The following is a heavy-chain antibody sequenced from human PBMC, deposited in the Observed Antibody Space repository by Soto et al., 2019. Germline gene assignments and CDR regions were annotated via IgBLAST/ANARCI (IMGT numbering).Heavy chain of an antibody. CDR3: ARHEGDNWNYYYGMDV. CDR2: FYYSGRT. D-gene: IGHD1-20*01. J-gene: IGHJ6*02. V-gene: IGHV4-39*01. Sequence: AETLSETCPISNAAISSITYYWGWIRKPTGKGLEWIGSFYYSGRTYYNPSLKSRVTISVDTSKNQFSLKLSSVTAADTAVYYCARHEGDNWNYYYGMDVWGQGTTVT. CDR1: NAAISSITYY.